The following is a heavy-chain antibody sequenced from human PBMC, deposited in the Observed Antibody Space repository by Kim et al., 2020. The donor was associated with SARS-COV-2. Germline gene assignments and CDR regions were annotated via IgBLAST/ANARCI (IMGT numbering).Heavy chain of an antibody. Sequence: GGSLRLSCEASGFTFRSYDMSWVRQAQGKGLEWVSAISGSGGSTYYADSVKGRFTISRDNSKNTLYLQMNSLRAEDTAVYYCEKEIRYFDWLCGDYWGQGTLVTDSS. CDR2: ISGSGGST. D-gene: IGHD3-9*01. CDR1: GFTFRSYD. CDR3: EKEIRYFDWLCGDY. V-gene: IGHV3-23*01. J-gene: IGHJ4*02.